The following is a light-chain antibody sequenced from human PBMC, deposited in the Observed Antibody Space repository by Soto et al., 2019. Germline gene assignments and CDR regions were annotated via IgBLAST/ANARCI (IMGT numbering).Light chain of an antibody. CDR1: QSVLYSSNNKNY. CDR2: WAS. V-gene: IGKV4-1*01. Sequence: DIVMTQSPDSLAVSLGERATINCKSSQSVLYSSNNKNYLAWYQQKPGQPPKLLIYWASTRESGVPDRFSGSGSGTDFTLTISSLQAEDVAVYYCLQHNSYPYTIGQGTKLEIK. J-gene: IGKJ2*01. CDR3: LQHNSYPYT.